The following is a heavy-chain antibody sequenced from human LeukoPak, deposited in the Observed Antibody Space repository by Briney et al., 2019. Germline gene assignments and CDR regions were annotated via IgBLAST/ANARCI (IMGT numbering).Heavy chain of an antibody. J-gene: IGHJ4*02. Sequence: SETLSLTCAVYGGSFSGYYWSWIRQPPGKGLEWIGEINHSGSTNYNPSLKSRVTISVDTSKNQFSLKLSSVTAADTAVYYCARVGRGSRSNNHYYHSNVFDYWGQGTLVTVSS. CDR1: GGSFSGYY. CDR3: ARVGRGSRSNNHYYHSNVFDY. CDR2: INHSGST. V-gene: IGHV4-34*01. D-gene: IGHD3-22*01.